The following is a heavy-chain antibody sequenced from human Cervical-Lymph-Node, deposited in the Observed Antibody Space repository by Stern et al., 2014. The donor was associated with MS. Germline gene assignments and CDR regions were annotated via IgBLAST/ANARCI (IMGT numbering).Heavy chain of an antibody. D-gene: IGHD2-2*01. J-gene: IGHJ6*02. CDR1: GFTFSTYG. CDR3: ARELDCSSTSCYFRMPTEYYYYYGMDV. CDR2: IWYDGSNK. V-gene: IGHV3-33*01. Sequence: QVQLVESGGGVVQPGRSLRLSCAASGFTFSTYGMHWVRQAPGKGLEWVAVIWYDGSNKYYADSVKGRFTISRDNSKNTLFLQMNSLRAEDTAVYYCARELDCSSTSCYFRMPTEYYYYYGMDVWGQGTTVTVSS.